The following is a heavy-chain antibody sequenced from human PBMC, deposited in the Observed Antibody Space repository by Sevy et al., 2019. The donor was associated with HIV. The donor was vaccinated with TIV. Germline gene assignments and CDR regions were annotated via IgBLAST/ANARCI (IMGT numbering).Heavy chain of an antibody. J-gene: IGHJ6*03. Sequence: ASVKVSCKASGGTFSSYAISWVRQAPGQGLEWMGGIIPIFGTANYAQKFQGRVTITADESTSTAYMELSSLRSEDTAVYYCARAGDYSKHYYYYYMDVWDKGTKVTVSS. CDR1: GGTFSSYA. D-gene: IGHD4-4*01. CDR3: ARAGDYSKHYYYYYMDV. CDR2: IIPIFGTA. V-gene: IGHV1-69*13.